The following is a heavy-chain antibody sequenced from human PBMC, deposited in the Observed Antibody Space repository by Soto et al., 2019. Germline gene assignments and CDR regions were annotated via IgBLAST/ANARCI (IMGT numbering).Heavy chain of an antibody. D-gene: IGHD1-1*01. CDR3: VIDLGGMNGHQLEH. J-gene: IGHJ4*02. CDR1: GYTFTIYG. CDR2: ISIYNGDT. Sequence: ASVKVSCKASGYTFTIYGITWVLLAPGQGLEWMGWISIYNGDTNYAQKFQGRVTMTTDTSTRTVYMELRSLRSDDTAVYYCVIDLGGMNGHQLEHWGQGTPATV. V-gene: IGHV1-18*01.